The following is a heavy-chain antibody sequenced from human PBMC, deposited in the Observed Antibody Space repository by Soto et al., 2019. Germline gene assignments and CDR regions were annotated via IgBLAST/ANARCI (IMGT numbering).Heavy chain of an antibody. D-gene: IGHD3-3*01. CDR3: AKVGLHDFWSGYYRDY. CDR2: ISGSGGST. Sequence: SLRLSCAASGFTFSSYAMSWVRQAPGKGLEWVSAISGSGGSTYYTDSVKGRFTISRDNSKNTLYLQMNSLRAEDTAVYYCAKVGLHDFWSGYYRDYWGQGTLVTVSS. CDR1: GFTFSSYA. V-gene: IGHV3-23*01. J-gene: IGHJ4*02.